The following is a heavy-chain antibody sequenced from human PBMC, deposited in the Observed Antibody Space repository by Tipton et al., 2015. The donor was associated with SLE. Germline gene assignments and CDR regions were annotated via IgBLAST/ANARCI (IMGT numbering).Heavy chain of an antibody. Sequence: LVQSGAEVKKTGASVKVSCKASGYTFTGYYIYWVRQAPGQGLEWMGWINPSSGGTNNAQKFQGRVTLTRDTSISTAYMELNSLRSDDTALYYCASLGYCSGGSCLRAWGQGTQVTVSS. CDR3: ASLGYCSGGSCLRA. D-gene: IGHD2-15*01. J-gene: IGHJ5*02. CDR2: INPSSGGT. CDR1: GYTFTGYY. V-gene: IGHV1-2*02.